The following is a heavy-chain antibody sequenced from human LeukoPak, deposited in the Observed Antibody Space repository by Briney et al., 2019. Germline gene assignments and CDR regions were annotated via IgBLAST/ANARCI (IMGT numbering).Heavy chain of an antibody. D-gene: IGHD6-19*01. V-gene: IGHV3-48*03. CDR2: ISSSGSTI. CDR1: GFTFSSYE. CDR3: ARSIGCSPSPYSYYGMAV. Sequence: GGSLRLSCAASGFTFSSYEMNWVRQAPGKGLEWVSYISSSGSTIYYADSVKGRFTISRDNAKNSLYLQMNSLRAEDTAVYYCARSIGCSPSPYSYYGMAVWGKGPTIPVTS. J-gene: IGHJ6*04.